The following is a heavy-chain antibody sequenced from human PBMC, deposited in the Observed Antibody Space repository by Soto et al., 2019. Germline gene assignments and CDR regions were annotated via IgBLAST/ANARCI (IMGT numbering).Heavy chain of an antibody. J-gene: IGHJ4*02. D-gene: IGHD3-3*01. CDR1: GFTFHDYA. V-gene: IGHV3-9*01. CDR2: LDRNSGII. CDR3: VKRDITPHYFDS. Sequence: EVHLVESGGALVQPGGSLRLSCDASGFTFHDYAMHWVRQAPGKGLEWVSGLDRNSGIIAYADSVKGRFTISRDNARNSLFLQMNSLTTEDTALYYCVKRDITPHYFDSWGQGTLVTVSS.